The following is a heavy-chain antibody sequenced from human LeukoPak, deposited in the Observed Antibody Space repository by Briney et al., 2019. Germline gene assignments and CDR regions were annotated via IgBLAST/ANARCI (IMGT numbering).Heavy chain of an antibody. V-gene: IGHV3-74*01. CDR1: GFTFSSYW. CDR3: ARGSYQFDY. D-gene: IGHD1-26*01. CDR2: INGDGSST. J-gene: IGHJ4*02. Sequence: PGGSLRLSCAASGFTFSSYWMHWVRQAPGKGLVWVSRINGDGSSTSYSDSVKGRFTISRDNAKNTLYLQMNSLRAEDTAVYYCARGSYQFDYWGQGPLATVSS.